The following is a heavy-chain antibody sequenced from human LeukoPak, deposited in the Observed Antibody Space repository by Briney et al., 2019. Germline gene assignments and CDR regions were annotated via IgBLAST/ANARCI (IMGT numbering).Heavy chain of an antibody. CDR3: ASARVQLEPTRTQYYMDV. Sequence: SVKVSCKASGGTFSSYAISWVRQAPGQGLEWMGGIIPIFGTANYAQKFQGRVTITADESTSTAYMELSSLRSEDTAVYYCASARVQLEPTRTQYYMDVWGKGTTVTVSS. CDR2: IIPIFGTA. CDR1: GGTFSSYA. V-gene: IGHV1-69*13. D-gene: IGHD1-1*01. J-gene: IGHJ6*03.